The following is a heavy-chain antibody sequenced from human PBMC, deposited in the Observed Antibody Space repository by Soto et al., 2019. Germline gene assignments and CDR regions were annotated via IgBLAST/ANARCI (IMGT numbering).Heavy chain of an antibody. J-gene: IGHJ4*02. D-gene: IGHD6-13*01. Sequence: EVQLVESGGGLVKPGGSLRLSCAASGFTFSSYSMNWVCQAPGKGLEWVSSISSSSSYIYYADSVKGRFTISRDNAKNSLFLQMSSVRAEDTAVYYCAKDYSSSWYNFDYWGQGTLVTVSS. CDR3: AKDYSSSWYNFDY. CDR1: GFTFSSYS. V-gene: IGHV3-21*01. CDR2: ISSSSSYI.